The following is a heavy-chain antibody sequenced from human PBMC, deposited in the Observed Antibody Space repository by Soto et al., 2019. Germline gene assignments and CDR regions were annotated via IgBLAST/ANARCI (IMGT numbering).Heavy chain of an antibody. J-gene: IGHJ6*02. CDR3: ARDVSGHDYGAPGGTLNHSYGMDV. Sequence: PSETLSLTCAVSGGSISSGGYSWSWIRQPPGKGLEWIGYIYHSGSTYYNPSLKSRVTISVDRSKNQFSLKLSSVTAADTAVYYCARDVSGHDYGAPGGTLNHSYGMDVWGQGTTVTVSS. D-gene: IGHD4-17*01. CDR1: GGSISSGGYS. V-gene: IGHV4-30-2*01. CDR2: IYHSGST.